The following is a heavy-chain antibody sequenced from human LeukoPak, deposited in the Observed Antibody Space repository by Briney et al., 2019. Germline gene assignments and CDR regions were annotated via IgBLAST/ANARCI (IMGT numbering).Heavy chain of an antibody. CDR1: GFTFSGYP. D-gene: IGHD1-26*01. J-gene: IGHJ4*02. Sequence: GGSLTLSCAASGFTFSGYPMNWVRQAPGKGLEWVSYISSGSSTIYYADPVKGRFTISRDNAKNSLYLQMNSLGDEDTAVYYCARAPGSPQSRTPDYWGQGTLVTVSS. V-gene: IGHV3-48*02. CDR2: ISSGSSTI. CDR3: ARAPGSPQSRTPDY.